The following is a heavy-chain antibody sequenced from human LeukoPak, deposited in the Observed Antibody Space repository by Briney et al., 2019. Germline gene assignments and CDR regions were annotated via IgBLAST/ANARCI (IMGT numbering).Heavy chain of an antibody. D-gene: IGHD2-8*01. CDR2: ISDSGTTE. Sequence: QPGGSLRLSCAASGFTFSSYSMNWVRQAPGKGLEWVSYISDSGTTEYYADSVKGRFTISRDNAKNSLYLQMNSLTGEDTALYYCARDGTTNRYNWFDSWGQGTLVTVSS. CDR1: GFTFSSYS. V-gene: IGHV3-48*04. J-gene: IGHJ5*01. CDR3: ARDGTTNRYNWFDS.